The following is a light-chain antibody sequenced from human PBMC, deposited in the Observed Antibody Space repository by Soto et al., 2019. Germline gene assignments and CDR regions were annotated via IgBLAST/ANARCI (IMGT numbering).Light chain of an antibody. CDR3: MQYTPWPHT. Sequence: DVVLTQSPVCLPVTLGQPASITCRSSHGLVYSNGNTFLSWFFQRPGQSPRRLIYKVSNRDSGVPDRFRGSGSGTDFTLQITRVVAEDVGLYYCMQYTPWPHTFGQGTKLEIK. J-gene: IGKJ2*01. CDR2: KVS. CDR1: HGLVYSNGNTF. V-gene: IGKV2-30*01.